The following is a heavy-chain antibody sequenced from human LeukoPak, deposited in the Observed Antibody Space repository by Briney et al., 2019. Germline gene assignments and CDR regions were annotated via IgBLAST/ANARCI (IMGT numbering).Heavy chain of an antibody. J-gene: IGHJ5*02. CDR1: GYSISGGHY. CDR2: MYHSGST. CDR3: ARGPRFGELLWHWFDP. V-gene: IGHV4-38-2*02. Sequence: PSETLSLTCTVSGYSISGGHYWGWIRQPPGKGLGWIGIMYHSGSTYYNPPLTSRVTISEDTSKNQFSLTLRSVTAADTAVYYCARGPRFGELLWHWFDPWGEGTLVTVSS. D-gene: IGHD3-10*01.